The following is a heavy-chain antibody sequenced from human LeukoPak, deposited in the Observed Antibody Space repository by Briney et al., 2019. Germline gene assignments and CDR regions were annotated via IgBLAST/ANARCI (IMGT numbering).Heavy chain of an antibody. V-gene: IGHV4-30-2*01. CDR2: IYHSGST. J-gene: IGHJ3*02. Sequence: SETLSLTCAVSGGSISSGGYSWSWIRQPPGKGLEWIGYIYHSGSTYYNPSLKSRVTISVDRSKNQFSLKLSSVTAADTAVYYCARRMAFIDAFDIWGQGTMVTVSS. CDR3: ARRMAFIDAFDI. D-gene: IGHD5-24*01. CDR1: GGSISSGGYS.